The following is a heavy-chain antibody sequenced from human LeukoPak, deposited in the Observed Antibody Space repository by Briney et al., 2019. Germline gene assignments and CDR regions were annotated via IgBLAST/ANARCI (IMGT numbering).Heavy chain of an antibody. D-gene: IGHD6-19*01. CDR2: MNPNSGNT. J-gene: IGHJ4*02. CDR3: ARVGPAAVAPDFDY. V-gene: IGHV1-8*01. CDR1: GYTFTSYD. Sequence: ASVKVSCKAFGYTFTSYDINWVRQATGQGLERMGWMNPNSGNTGYAQKFQGRVTMTRNTSISTAYMELSSLRSEDTAVYYCARVGPAAVAPDFDYWGQGTLVTVSS.